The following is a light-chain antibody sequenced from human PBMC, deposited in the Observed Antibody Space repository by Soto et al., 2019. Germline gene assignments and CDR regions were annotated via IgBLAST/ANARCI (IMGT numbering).Light chain of an antibody. CDR2: KAS. CDR3: QQYNNWPLT. Sequence: DIQMTQSPSTLSGSVGDRVTITCRASQTISSWLAWYQQKPGKAPKLLVYKASTLKSGVPSRFSGSGSGTEFTLTITSLQSEDFAVYWCQQYNNWPLTFGPGTRLEIK. J-gene: IGKJ5*01. CDR1: QTISSW. V-gene: IGKV1-5*03.